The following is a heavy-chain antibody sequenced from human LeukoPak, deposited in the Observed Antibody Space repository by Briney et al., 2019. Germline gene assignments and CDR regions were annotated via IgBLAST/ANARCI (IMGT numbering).Heavy chain of an antibody. CDR3: ARDLAYYDYVWGSYHYYFDY. Sequence: SQTLSLTCTVSGGSISSGSYYWSWIRQPAGKGLEWIERIYTSGSTNYNPSLKSRVTISVDTSKNQFSLKLSSVTAADTAVYYCARDLAYYDYVWGSYHYYFDYWGQGILVTVSS. CDR2: IYTSGST. CDR1: GGSISSGSYY. J-gene: IGHJ4*02. V-gene: IGHV4-61*02. D-gene: IGHD3-16*02.